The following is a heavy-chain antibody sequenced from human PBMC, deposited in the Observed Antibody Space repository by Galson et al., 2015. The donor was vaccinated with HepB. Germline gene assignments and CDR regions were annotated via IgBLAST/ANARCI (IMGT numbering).Heavy chain of an antibody. Sequence: SVKVSCKASGYAFNNYIMHWVRQAPGQSFEWIGWINGGNGFTKYSQKFQGRVTVTRDTSATTVYMELTSLRSEDTAVYYCARDLVGSTDECDYWGQGTLVTVSS. D-gene: IGHD1-26*01. J-gene: IGHJ4*02. CDR2: INGGNGFT. CDR1: GYAFNNYI. CDR3: ARDLVGSTDECDY. V-gene: IGHV1-3*01.